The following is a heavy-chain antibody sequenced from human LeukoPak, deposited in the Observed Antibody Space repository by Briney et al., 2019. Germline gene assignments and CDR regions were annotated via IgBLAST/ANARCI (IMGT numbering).Heavy chain of an antibody. J-gene: IGHJ5*02. D-gene: IGHD2-8*01. CDR2: ISSSGSTI. Sequence: GGSLRLPCAASGFTFSSYEMNWVRQAPGKGLEWVSYISSSGSTIYYADSVKGRFTISRDNAKNSLYLQMNSLRAEDTAVYYRARRLLMVYANWFDPWGQGTLVTVSS. CDR1: GFTFSSYE. CDR3: ARRLLMVYANWFDP. V-gene: IGHV3-48*03.